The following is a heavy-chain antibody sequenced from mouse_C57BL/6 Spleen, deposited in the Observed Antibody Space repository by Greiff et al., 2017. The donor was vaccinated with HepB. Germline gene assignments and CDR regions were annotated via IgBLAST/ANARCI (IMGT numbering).Heavy chain of an antibody. CDR1: GYSFTGYY. Sequence: EVKLVESGPELVKPGASVKISCKASGYSFTGYYMHWVKQSSEKSLEWIGEINPSTGGTSYNQKFKGKATLTVDKSSSTAYMQLKSLTSEDSAVYYCARGPLAYWGQGTLVTVSA. J-gene: IGHJ3*01. CDR3: ARGPLAY. CDR2: INPSTGGT. V-gene: IGHV1-43*01.